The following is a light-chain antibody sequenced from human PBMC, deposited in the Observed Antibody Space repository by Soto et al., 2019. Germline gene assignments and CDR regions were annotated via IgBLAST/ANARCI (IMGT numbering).Light chain of an antibody. CDR1: QSVSSRY. J-gene: IGKJ3*01. CDR2: GAS. V-gene: IGKV3-20*01. CDR3: QQYGSSPFT. Sequence: EVVLTQSPGTLSLSPGERATLSCRASQSVSSRYSAWFQQKPGQAPRLLIYGASSRAAGIPDRDGGSGSGTDFTVTVRRLEPEDFALYYCQQYGSSPFTFGPGNKVDIK.